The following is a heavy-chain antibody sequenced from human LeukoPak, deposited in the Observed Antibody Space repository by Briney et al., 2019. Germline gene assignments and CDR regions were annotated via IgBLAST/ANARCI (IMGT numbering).Heavy chain of an antibody. D-gene: IGHD3-9*01. Sequence: GASVKVSCKASGYTFTGYYMHWLRQAPGQGLEWMGGINPNSGGTNKAKKFQGRVTMNKDTSISTDYMELSRLRSDDTAVYYCARAGGDYDILTWGQGTLVTVSS. CDR2: INPNSGGT. J-gene: IGHJ1*01. CDR3: ARAGGDYDILT. CDR1: GYTFTGYY. V-gene: IGHV1-2*02.